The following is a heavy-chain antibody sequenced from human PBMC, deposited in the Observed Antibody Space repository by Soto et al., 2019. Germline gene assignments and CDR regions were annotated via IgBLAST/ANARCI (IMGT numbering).Heavy chain of an antibody. D-gene: IGHD5-18*01. CDR3: ARERSYGLDY. Sequence: QVQLVQSGAEVKKPGASVKVSCKASGYTFTSYDINWVRQATGQGLEWMGWMNPGSGNTVYAQKFQGRVTMTRNTSTGTAYMELSSPRSEDTAVYYCARERSYGLDYWGQGTLVTVSS. J-gene: IGHJ4*02. V-gene: IGHV1-8*01. CDR1: GYTFTSYD. CDR2: MNPGSGNT.